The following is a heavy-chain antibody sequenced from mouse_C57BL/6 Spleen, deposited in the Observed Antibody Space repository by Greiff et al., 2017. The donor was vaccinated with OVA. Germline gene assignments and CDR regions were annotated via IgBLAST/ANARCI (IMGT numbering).Heavy chain of an antibody. CDR2: IDPETGGT. CDR1: GYTFTDYE. J-gene: IGHJ2*01. CDR3: TRWGVVGGYYFDY. Sequence: QVQLQQSGAELVRPGASVTLSCKASGYTFTDYEMHWVQQTPVHGLEWIGAIDPETGGTAYNQKFKGKAILTADKSSSTAYMELRSLTSEDSAVYYCTRWGVVGGYYFDYWGQGTTLTVSS. V-gene: IGHV1-15*01. D-gene: IGHD1-1*01.